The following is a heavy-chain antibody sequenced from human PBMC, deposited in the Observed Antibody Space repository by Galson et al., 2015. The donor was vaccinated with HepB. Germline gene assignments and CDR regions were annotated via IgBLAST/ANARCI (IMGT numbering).Heavy chain of an antibody. CDR3: ARDGVTGIAARPGLDY. Sequence: SVKVSCKASGYIFTDNYMHWVRQAPGQGLEWLGWVNPNSGGTYYAQKFQGRVTMTRDTSIRTAYMELRSLRSDDTAVYYCARDGVTGIAARPGLDYWGQGTLVSVSS. CDR1: GYIFTDNY. V-gene: IGHV1-2*02. J-gene: IGHJ4*02. D-gene: IGHD6-6*01. CDR2: VNPNSGGT.